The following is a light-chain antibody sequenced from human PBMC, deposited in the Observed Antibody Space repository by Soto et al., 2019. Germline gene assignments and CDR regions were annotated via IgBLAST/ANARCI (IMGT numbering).Light chain of an antibody. CDR1: QSVSNNY. J-gene: IGKJ1*01. CDR2: GAS. CDR3: QQYGSSGT. V-gene: IGKV3-20*01. Sequence: IGLPKSPGTLSLSPGERATLSCMASQSVSNNYLACDQQKPGQATSLLIYGASRRATGIPDRCSGSGSGTDFTLTISRLEPEDVAVYYCQQYGSSGTFGQGTNVDI.